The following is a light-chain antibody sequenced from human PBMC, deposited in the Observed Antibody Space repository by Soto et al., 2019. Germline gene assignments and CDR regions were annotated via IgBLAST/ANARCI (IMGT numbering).Light chain of an antibody. V-gene: IGLV2-14*01. CDR2: GVT. J-gene: IGLJ1*01. CDR3: SSYTSSSTRV. Sequence: QSVLTPXSSVSGSPGQSSTISFPGTSIDVGANNYVSWYQQHPGKAPKLMIYGVTNRPSGVSDRFSGFKSGNMASLTISGLQAEDEADYYCSSYTSSSTRVFGTGTKVTVL. CDR1: SIDVGANNY.